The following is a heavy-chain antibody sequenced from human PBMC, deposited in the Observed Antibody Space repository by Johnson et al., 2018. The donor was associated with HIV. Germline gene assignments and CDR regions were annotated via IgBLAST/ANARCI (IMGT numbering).Heavy chain of an antibody. Sequence: VQLVESGGGLVTPGGSLRISCSGSGLTLSNAWMSWVRQAPGKGLEWVGRIKSKTDGGTTDYAAPVKGRFTISRDDSKNTLYLQMNSLRAEDTAVYYCASLGGSYSLDIWGQGTMVTVSS. J-gene: IGHJ3*02. CDR1: GLTLSNAW. CDR3: ASLGGSYSLDI. V-gene: IGHV3-15*01. D-gene: IGHD1-26*01. CDR2: IKSKTDGGTT.